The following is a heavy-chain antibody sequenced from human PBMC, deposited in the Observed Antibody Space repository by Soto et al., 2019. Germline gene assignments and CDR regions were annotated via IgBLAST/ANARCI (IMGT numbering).Heavy chain of an antibody. Sequence: QVQLVQSGAEVKKPGSSVKVSCKASGGTFSSYAISWVRQAPGQGLEWMGGIIPIFGTANYAQKFQGRVTMTADESTSTAYMELSSLRSEDTAVYYCARPTRYYYDSSGQSAWFDPWGQGTLVTVSS. J-gene: IGHJ5*02. V-gene: IGHV1-69*12. CDR2: IIPIFGTA. CDR1: GGTFSSYA. D-gene: IGHD3-22*01. CDR3: ARPTRYYYDSSGQSAWFDP.